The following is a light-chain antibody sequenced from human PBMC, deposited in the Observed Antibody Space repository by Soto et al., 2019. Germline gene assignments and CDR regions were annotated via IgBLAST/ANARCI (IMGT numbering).Light chain of an antibody. CDR3: HQRQSWPRT. Sequence: EIVLTQSPATLSSFPGDRVTLSCRASQAVNTRLAWYQHKPGQAPRLLIYLASNGAAGVPARFSGSGSGTDFTLTISDVEPEDFAVYYCHQRQSWPRTVGQGTKVDIK. V-gene: IGKV3-11*01. J-gene: IGKJ1*01. CDR1: QAVNTR. CDR2: LAS.